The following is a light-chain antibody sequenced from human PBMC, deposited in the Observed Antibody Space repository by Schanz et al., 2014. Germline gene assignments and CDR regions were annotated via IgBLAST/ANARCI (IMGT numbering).Light chain of an antibody. V-gene: IGLV2-14*01. CDR1: SSDIGGYKY. Sequence: QSVLTQPASVSGSPGQSITISCTGTSSDIGGYKYVSWYQQHPGKAPKLMIYEVSKRPSGVPDRFSGSKSGNTASLTISGLQAEDEADYYCSSYAGSVLFGGGTKVTVL. CDR3: SSYAGSVL. J-gene: IGLJ2*01. CDR2: EVS.